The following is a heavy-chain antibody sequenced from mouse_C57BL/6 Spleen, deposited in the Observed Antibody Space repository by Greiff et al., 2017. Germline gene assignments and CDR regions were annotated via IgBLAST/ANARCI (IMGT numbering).Heavy chain of an antibody. Sequence: VQLQESGAELARPGASVKMSCKASGYTFTSYSMHWVKQRPGQGLEWIGYINPSSGYTKYTQKFKDKATLTADKSSSTAYLQLSSLTSEDTAFYYCTRQWTGPAWFAYWGQGTLVTVSA. J-gene: IGHJ3*01. CDR3: TRQWTGPAWFAY. D-gene: IGHD4-1*01. CDR2: INPSSGYT. V-gene: IGHV1-4*01. CDR1: GYTFTSYS.